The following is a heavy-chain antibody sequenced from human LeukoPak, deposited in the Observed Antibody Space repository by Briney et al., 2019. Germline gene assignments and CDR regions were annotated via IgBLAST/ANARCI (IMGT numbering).Heavy chain of an antibody. D-gene: IGHD3-22*01. V-gene: IGHV3-53*01. J-gene: IGHJ4*02. Sequence: PGGSLRLSCAAPGFTVSSNYMSWVRQAPGKGLEWVSVIYSGGSTYYADSVKGRFTISRDNSKNTLYLQMNSLRAEDTAVYYCARDRREYYDSSGHKQGDYWGQGTLVTVSS. CDR2: IYSGGST. CDR1: GFTVSSNY. CDR3: ARDRREYYDSSGHKQGDY.